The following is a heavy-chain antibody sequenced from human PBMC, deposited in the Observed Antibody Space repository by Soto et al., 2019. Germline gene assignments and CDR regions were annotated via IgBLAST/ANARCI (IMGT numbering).Heavy chain of an antibody. V-gene: IGHV3-23*01. CDR2: ISGSGGST. Sequence: PGGSLRLSCAASGFTFSSYAMSWVRQAPGKGLEWVSAISGSGGSTYYADSVKGRFTISRDNSKNTLYLQMNSLRAEDTAVYYCAKALGYCSGGSCYSGPTAEYFQHWGQGTLVTVSS. D-gene: IGHD2-15*01. CDR3: AKALGYCSGGSCYSGPTAEYFQH. CDR1: GFTFSSYA. J-gene: IGHJ1*01.